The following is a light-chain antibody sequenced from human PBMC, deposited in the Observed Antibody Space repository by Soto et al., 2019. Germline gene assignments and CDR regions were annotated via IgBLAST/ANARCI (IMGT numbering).Light chain of an antibody. V-gene: IGLV3-21*04. CDR1: NIGSKS. Sequence: SYELTQRPSVSVAPGKTARISCGGNNIGSKSVHWYQRKPGQAPVLVIYSDPDLPSVISERFSGSNSGNTATLTISRVEAGDEADYYCQVWDSSSAHVVFGGGTQLTVL. J-gene: IGLJ2*01. CDR3: QVWDSSSAHVV. CDR2: SDP.